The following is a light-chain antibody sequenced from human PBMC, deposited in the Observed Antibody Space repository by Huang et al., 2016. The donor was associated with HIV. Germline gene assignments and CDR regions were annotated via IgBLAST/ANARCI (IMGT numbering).Light chain of an antibody. CDR2: AAS. CDR1: QDINTN. CDR3: QQLDTYPIT. J-gene: IGKJ5*01. Sequence: SVGDRVTITCRASQDINTNLAWYQQKPGKAPKVLIYAASTLQSGVPSRFSGSASGIYFSLTINNLQPEDFATYYCQQLDTYPITFGQGTRLDI. V-gene: IGKV1-9*01.